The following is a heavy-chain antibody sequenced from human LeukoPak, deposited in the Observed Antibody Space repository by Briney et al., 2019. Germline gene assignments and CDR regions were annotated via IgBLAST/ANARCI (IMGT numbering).Heavy chain of an antibody. CDR2: ISPTGSTT. D-gene: IGHD6-6*01. J-gene: IGHJ4*02. V-gene: IGHV3-74*01. Sequence: GGSLRLSCTASGFSFSGHWMHWARQLPGKGLGWVSRISPTGSTTSYADSVKGIFTVSRDNAKNTLYMQVNNLRAEDTAVYYCARGPNSNWSGLDFWGQGTLLTVSS. CDR3: ARGPNSNWSGLDF. CDR1: GFSFSGHW.